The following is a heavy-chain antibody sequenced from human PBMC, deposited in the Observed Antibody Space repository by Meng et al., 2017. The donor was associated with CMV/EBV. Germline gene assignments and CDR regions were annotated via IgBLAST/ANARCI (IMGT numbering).Heavy chain of an antibody. CDR3: ARDGVGYYDFWSGYPLGGYYYGMDV. CDR2: ISAYNGNT. D-gene: IGHD3-3*01. Sequence: ASVKVSCKASGYTFTSYGISWVRQAPGQGLEWMGWISAYNGNTNYAQKLQGRVTMTTDTSTSTAYMELRSLRSDDTAVYYCARDGVGYYDFWSGYPLGGYYYGMDVWGQGTTVT. V-gene: IGHV1-18*01. CDR1: GYTFTSYG. J-gene: IGHJ6*02.